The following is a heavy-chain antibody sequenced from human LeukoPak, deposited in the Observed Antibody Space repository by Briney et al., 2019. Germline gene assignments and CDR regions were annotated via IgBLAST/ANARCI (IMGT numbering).Heavy chain of an antibody. Sequence: SETLSLTCTVSGGSVSSGSYYWSWIRQPPGKGLEWIGYISYSGSTNYNPSLKSRVTISVDTSKNQFSLKLSSVTAADTAVYYCARGREWEPKVFDYWGQGTLVTVSS. V-gene: IGHV4-61*01. CDR3: ARGREWEPKVFDY. CDR2: ISYSGST. J-gene: IGHJ4*02. D-gene: IGHD1-26*01. CDR1: GGSVSSGSYY.